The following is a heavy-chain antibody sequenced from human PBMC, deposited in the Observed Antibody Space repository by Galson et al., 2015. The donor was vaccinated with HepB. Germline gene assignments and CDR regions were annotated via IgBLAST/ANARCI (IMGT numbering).Heavy chain of an antibody. D-gene: IGHD5-12*01. Sequence: SLRLSCAASGFTFSSYSMNWVRQAPGKGLEWVSSISSSSSYIYYADSVKGRFTISRDNAKNSLYLQMNSLRAEDTAVYYCARALDSGYDYSDCWGQGTLVTVSS. CDR1: GFTFSSYS. CDR2: ISSSSSYI. J-gene: IGHJ4*02. CDR3: ARALDSGYDYSDC. V-gene: IGHV3-21*01.